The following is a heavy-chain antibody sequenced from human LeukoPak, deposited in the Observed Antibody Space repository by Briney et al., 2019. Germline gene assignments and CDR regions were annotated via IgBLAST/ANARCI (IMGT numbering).Heavy chain of an antibody. CDR2: ISNSSSYI. Sequence: GGSLRLSCAASGFTFGSYSMNWVRQAPGKGLEWVSSISNSSSYIYYADSVKGRFTISRDNAKNSLYLQMNSLRAEDTAVYYCAREEGDTAMPNDYWGQGTLVTVSS. CDR3: AREEGDTAMPNDY. CDR1: GFTFGSYS. V-gene: IGHV3-21*01. D-gene: IGHD5-18*01. J-gene: IGHJ4*02.